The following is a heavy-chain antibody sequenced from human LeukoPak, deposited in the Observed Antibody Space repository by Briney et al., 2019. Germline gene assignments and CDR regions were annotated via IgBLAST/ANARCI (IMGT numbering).Heavy chain of an antibody. CDR3: ARVPGGSGYIYLQH. D-gene: IGHD3-22*01. J-gene: IGHJ1*01. CDR2: IYSGGST. V-gene: IGHV3-53*01. CDR1: GFTVSSNY. Sequence: PGGSLRLSCAASGFTVSSNYMSWVRQAPGKGLEWVSVIYSGGSTYYADSVKGRFTISRDNSKNTLYLQMNSLRAGDTAVYYCARVPGGSGYIYLQHWGQGTLVTVSS.